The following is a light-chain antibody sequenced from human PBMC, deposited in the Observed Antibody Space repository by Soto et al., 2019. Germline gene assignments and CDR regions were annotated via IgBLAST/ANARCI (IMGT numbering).Light chain of an antibody. J-gene: IGKJ2*01. CDR2: DAS. CDR1: QSVGIN. V-gene: IGKV3-15*01. CDR3: QQYNSWPYT. Sequence: EIVMTQSPATLSASPGERAPLSCRASQSVGINLAWYQQKPGQAPRLLIYDASTRATGIPASFSGSGSGTEFTLTIRSLQSEDSAVYYCQQYNSWPYTFGQGTKLEI.